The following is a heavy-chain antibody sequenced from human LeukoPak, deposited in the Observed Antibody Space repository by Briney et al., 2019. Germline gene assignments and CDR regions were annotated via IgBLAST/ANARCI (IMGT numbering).Heavy chain of an antibody. CDR2: VYHSGNT. Sequence: SETLSLTCTVSGYSISSGYYWGWIRQPPGKGLEWIGSVYHSGNTYYNPSLKSRVTMSVDTSKNQFSLKLSSVTAADTAVYYCARDVLLWFGESDNWFDPWGQGTLVTVSS. CDR3: ARDVLLWFGESDNWFDP. V-gene: IGHV4-38-2*02. J-gene: IGHJ5*02. CDR1: GYSISSGYY. D-gene: IGHD3-10*01.